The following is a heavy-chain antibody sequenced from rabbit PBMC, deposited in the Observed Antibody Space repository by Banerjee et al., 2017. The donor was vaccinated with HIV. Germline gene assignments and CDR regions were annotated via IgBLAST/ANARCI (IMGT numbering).Heavy chain of an antibody. V-gene: IGHV1S45*01. J-gene: IGHJ4*01. CDR3: ARDLAGVIGWNFDL. CDR1: GFSFSSSYH. Sequence: QEQLVESGGGLVQPEGSLTLTCAASGFSFSSSYHMCWVRQAPGKGLEWIACIYADSSGSTYYASWAKGRFTISKTSWTTVTLQMTSLTAADTATYFCARDLAGVIGWNFDLWGPGTLVTVS. D-gene: IGHD4-1*01. CDR2: IYADSSGST.